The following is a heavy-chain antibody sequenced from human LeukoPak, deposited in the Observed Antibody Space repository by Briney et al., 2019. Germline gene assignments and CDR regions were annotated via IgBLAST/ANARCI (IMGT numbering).Heavy chain of an antibody. V-gene: IGHV1-8*01. Sequence: GASVKVSCKASGYTFTSYDINWVRQATGQGLEWMGWMNPNSGNTGFAQKFQGRVAMTRNTSISTAYMELSSLRSEDTAVYYCARGARGFCSGGSCLYDYWGQGTLVTVSS. J-gene: IGHJ4*02. CDR1: GYTFTSYD. CDR3: ARGARGFCSGGSCLYDY. D-gene: IGHD2-15*01. CDR2: MNPNSGNT.